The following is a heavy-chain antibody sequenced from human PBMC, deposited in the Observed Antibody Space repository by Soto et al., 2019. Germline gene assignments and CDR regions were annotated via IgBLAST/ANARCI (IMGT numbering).Heavy chain of an antibody. V-gene: IGHV4-38-2*01. CDR3: ARARWYDAFDV. J-gene: IGHJ3*01. D-gene: IGHD2-15*01. CDR2: IFHGGNT. CDR1: GFFISSGNY. Sequence: KPSETRSLTWAVSGFFISSGNYWCLIRKPPGKGLEWIGSIFHGGNTYYNPSLKSRVTISVDMSKNQFSLKLNSVTAADTAVYYCARARWYDAFDVWGQGTVVTVSS.